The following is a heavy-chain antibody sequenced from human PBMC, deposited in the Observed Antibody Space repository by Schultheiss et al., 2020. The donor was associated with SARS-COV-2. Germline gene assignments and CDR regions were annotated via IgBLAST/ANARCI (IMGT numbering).Heavy chain of an antibody. CDR2: ISGGGGRT. CDR1: GFTFSSHA. J-gene: IGHJ4*02. Sequence: AGSLRLSCAASGFTFSSHAMSWVRQAPGKGLEWVSAISGGGGRTYYADSVKGRFTISRDNSKNTLYLQMNSLRAEDTAVYYCAKPPGIAVAGTEYFDYWGQGTLVTVSS. CDR3: AKPPGIAVAGTEYFDY. D-gene: IGHD6-19*01. V-gene: IGHV3-23*01.